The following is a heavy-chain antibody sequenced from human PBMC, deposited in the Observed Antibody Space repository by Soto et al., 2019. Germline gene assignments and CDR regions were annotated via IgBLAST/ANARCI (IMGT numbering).Heavy chain of an antibody. V-gene: IGHV4-31*03. Sequence: SETLSLTCTVSGGSISSGGYYWSWIRQHPGKGLEWIGYIYYSGSTYYNPSLKSRVTISVDTSKNQFSLNLSSVTAADTAVYYCASLTIGYCSGGSCYPRGYFDYWGQGTLVTVSS. J-gene: IGHJ4*02. CDR1: GGSISSGGYY. CDR2: IYYSGST. CDR3: ASLTIGYCSGGSCYPRGYFDY. D-gene: IGHD2-15*01.